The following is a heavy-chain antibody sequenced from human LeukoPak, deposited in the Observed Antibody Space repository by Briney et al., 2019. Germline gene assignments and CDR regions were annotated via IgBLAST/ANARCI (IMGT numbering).Heavy chain of an antibody. CDR3: ARAARYCSTTSCFAEIYYFDY. J-gene: IGHJ4*02. CDR2: ISGYNGDT. V-gene: IGHV1-18*04. D-gene: IGHD2-2*01. CDR1: DYTFTTYG. Sequence: ASVKVSCKTSDYTFTTYGISWVRQAPGQGLEWMGWISGYNGDTNFAQKYQDRVTLTTDKSTSTAYLELRSLRSDDTAVYYCARAARYCSTTSCFAEIYYFDYWGQGTLVTVSS.